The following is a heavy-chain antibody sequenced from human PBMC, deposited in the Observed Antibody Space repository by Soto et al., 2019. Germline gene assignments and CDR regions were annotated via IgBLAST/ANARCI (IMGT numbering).Heavy chain of an antibody. CDR1: GGAISGRNYC. Sequence: ATRSVSCSISGGAISGRNYCWGWIGQSPGPGLEWVGTIYSSGSTYFGPSLQRRITMFLDTSKTQFSLSLGYVTDAETAVYYCTGRRFGVRAVPTMDVWRPGPT. D-gene: IGHD3-10*01. CDR3: TGRRFGVRAVPTMDV. CDR2: IYSSGST. V-gene: IGHV4-39*01. J-gene: IGHJ6*02.